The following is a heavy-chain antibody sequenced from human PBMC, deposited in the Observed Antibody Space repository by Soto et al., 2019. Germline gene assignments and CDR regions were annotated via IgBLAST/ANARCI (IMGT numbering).Heavy chain of an antibody. J-gene: IGHJ1*01. CDR2: IYNSGST. V-gene: IGHV4-59*01. CDR3: ARARVTGNFQH. Sequence: SETLSLTCNVSGCSISGYYWTWLRQASGKSLEWIGYIYNSGSTKYNPSLKSRVAMSADTSKNLFSLKLSSVTAADTAVYFCARARVTGNFQHWGQGTLVTVSS. D-gene: IGHD3-10*01. CDR1: GCSISGYY.